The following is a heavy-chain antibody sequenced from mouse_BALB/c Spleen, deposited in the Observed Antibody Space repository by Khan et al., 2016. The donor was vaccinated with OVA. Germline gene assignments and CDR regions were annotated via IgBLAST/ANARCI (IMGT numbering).Heavy chain of an antibody. D-gene: IGHD1-1*01. V-gene: IGHV3-2*02. J-gene: IGHJ4*01. Sequence: VQLQQSGPGLVKPSQSLSLTCTVTGYSITTNYAWDWIRQFPGNKLEWMGYISYSGSTSYNPSLKSRISITRDTSKNQFFLQLNSVTTEDTATYYCARKNYYGYAGDYWGQGTSVTVSS. CDR3: ARKNYYGYAGDY. CDR2: ISYSGST. CDR1: GYSITTNYA.